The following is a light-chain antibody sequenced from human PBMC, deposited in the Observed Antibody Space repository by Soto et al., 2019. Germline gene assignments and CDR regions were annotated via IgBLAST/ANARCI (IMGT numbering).Light chain of an antibody. CDR3: QLYGSSPLT. CDR1: QGVGSSY. J-gene: IGKJ4*01. V-gene: IGKV3-20*01. Sequence: EIVLTQSPGTLSLSPGERATLSCRASQGVGSSYLAWYQQKPGQAPRLLIYGASSRATGIPDRFSGSGSGTDFTLTISRLEPKDFAVYYCQLYGSSPLTFGGGTKVEIK. CDR2: GAS.